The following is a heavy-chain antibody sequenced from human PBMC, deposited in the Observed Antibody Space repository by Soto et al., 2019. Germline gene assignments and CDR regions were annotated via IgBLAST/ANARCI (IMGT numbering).Heavy chain of an antibody. Sequence: QVQLVESGGGVVQPGRSLRLSCAASGFTFSSYGMHWVRQAPGKGLEWVAVIWYDGSNKDYADSVKGRFTISRDNSKNTLYLQMISLRAEDTAVYYCARDRGSSWHHDAFDIWGQGTTVTVSS. V-gene: IGHV3-33*01. CDR2: IWYDGSNK. J-gene: IGHJ3*02. CDR3: ARDRGSSWHHDAFDI. CDR1: GFTFSSYG. D-gene: IGHD6-13*01.